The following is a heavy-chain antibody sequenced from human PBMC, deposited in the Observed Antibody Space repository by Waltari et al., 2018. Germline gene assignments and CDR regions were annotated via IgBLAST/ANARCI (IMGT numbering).Heavy chain of an antibody. CDR3: ARVPVSGPDRFDY. CDR2: RKKEGREI. CDR1: GFIFSASW. J-gene: IGHJ4*02. Sequence: EVQLVESGGGLVQPGGSLRLSCAASGFIFSASWMGWVRQAPGKGLGWGASRKKEGREIHYVDSVKGRLTISRDNAKNSLYLQMNSLRVEETAVYYWARVPVSGPDRFDYWGQGTLVTVSS. D-gene: IGHD1-26*01. V-gene: IGHV3-7*01.